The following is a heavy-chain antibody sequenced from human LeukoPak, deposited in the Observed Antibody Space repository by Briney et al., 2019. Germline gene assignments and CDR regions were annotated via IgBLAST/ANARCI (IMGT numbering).Heavy chain of an antibody. D-gene: IGHD1-26*01. V-gene: IGHV1-69*05. CDR3: ARNTNSGSYYVLDY. CDR1: GNTFSSYA. CDR2: IIPIFGTA. Sequence: SVKVSCKASGNTFSSYAISCVRQAPGQGLEWMGGIIPIFGTATYAKKCRGRATIPKEESRSPGYMELIGLRSRDTALYSCARNTNSGSYYVLDYWGQGTLVTVSS. J-gene: IGHJ4*02.